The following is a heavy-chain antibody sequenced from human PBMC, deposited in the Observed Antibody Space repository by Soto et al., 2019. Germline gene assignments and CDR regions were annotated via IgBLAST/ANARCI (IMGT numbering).Heavy chain of an antibody. D-gene: IGHD6-6*01. V-gene: IGHV1-46*01. CDR2: INPSGGST. CDR1: GYTFTSYY. CDR3: ARDQIAARNYYYYYGMDV. J-gene: IGHJ6*02. Sequence: ASVKVSCKASGYTFTSYYMHWVRQAPGQGLEWMGIINPSGGSTSYAQKFQGRVTMTRDTSTSTVYMELSSLRSEDTAVYYCARDQIAARNYYYYYGMDVWGQGTTVTVSS.